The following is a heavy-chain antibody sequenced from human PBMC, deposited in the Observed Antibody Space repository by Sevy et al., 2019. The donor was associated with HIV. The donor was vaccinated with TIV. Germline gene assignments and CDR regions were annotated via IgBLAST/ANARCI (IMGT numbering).Heavy chain of an antibody. J-gene: IGHJ4*02. Sequence: GESLKISCAASGFTFSSYWINWVRQAPGEGLEWVANINQGGNQKHYMDSVKCRFTISRDNAENAVYLQMISLRVEETAVYYCARGPSGAASGRFDSWGQGTLVTVSS. D-gene: IGHD6-13*01. V-gene: IGHV3-7*01. CDR1: GFTFSSYW. CDR2: INQGGNQK. CDR3: ARGPSGAASGRFDS.